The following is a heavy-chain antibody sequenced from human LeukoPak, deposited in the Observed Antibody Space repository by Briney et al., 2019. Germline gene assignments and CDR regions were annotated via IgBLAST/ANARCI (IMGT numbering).Heavy chain of an antibody. CDR2: ISYDGSNK. Sequence: GRSLRLSCAASGFTFSSYGMHWVRQAPGKGLEWVAVISYDGSNKYYADSVEGRFTISRDNSKNTLYLQMNSLRAEDTAVYYCAKDLNIVVVPAASAEYFQHWGQGTLVTVSS. CDR3: AKDLNIVVVPAASAEYFQH. CDR1: GFTFSSYG. D-gene: IGHD2-2*01. V-gene: IGHV3-30*18. J-gene: IGHJ1*01.